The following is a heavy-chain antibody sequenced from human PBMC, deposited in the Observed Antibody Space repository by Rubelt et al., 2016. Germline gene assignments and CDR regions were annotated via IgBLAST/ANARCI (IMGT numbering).Heavy chain of an antibody. CDR3: ARDLGYFSYFDY. J-gene: IGHJ4*02. V-gene: IGHV3-30*03. Sequence: GGSLRLSCAASAFTFSTYSMIWVRQAPGKGLEWVAVISYDGSNKYYADSVKGRFTISRDNSKNTLYLQMNSLRAEDTAVYYCARDLGYFSYFDYWGQGTLVTVSS. CDR1: AFTFSTYS. D-gene: IGHD5-18*01. CDR2: ISYDGSNK.